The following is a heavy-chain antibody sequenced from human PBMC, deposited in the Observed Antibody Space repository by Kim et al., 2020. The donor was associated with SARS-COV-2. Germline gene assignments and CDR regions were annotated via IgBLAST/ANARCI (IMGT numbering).Heavy chain of an antibody. J-gene: IGHJ4*02. CDR2: ISSRAYTI. CDR3: GRSGDYGDYI. Sequence: GGSLRLSCAASGFTVSDYYMSWIRQAPGKGLEWVSYISSRAYTIYYADSVKGRFTLSRDNAQNSLYLQMNSLRAEDTAVYYCGRSGDYGDYIWGQGTMVT. CDR1: GFTVSDYY. D-gene: IGHD4-17*01. V-gene: IGHV3-11*04.